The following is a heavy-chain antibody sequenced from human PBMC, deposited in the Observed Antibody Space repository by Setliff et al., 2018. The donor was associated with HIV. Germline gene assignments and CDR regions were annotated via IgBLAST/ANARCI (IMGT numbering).Heavy chain of an antibody. V-gene: IGHV1-2*02. J-gene: IGHJ6*02. CDR2: INPNSGGT. CDR3: ARNSSGWYYSNYYYYGMDV. Sequence: ASVKVSCKASGYTFTGYYMHWVRRAPGQGLEWMGWINPNSGGTNYAQKFQGRVTMTRDTSISTAYMELSRLRSDDTAVYYCARNSSGWYYSNYYYYGMDVWGQGTTVTVSS. D-gene: IGHD6-19*01. CDR1: GYTFTGYY.